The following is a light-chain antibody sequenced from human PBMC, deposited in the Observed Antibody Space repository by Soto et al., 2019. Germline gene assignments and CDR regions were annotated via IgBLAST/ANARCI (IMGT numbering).Light chain of an antibody. CDR2: DDN. J-gene: IGLJ3*02. Sequence: QSLLTQPPSVSAAPGQRVTISCSGNSSNIVNNYVSWYQQLPGTAPRLLIYDDNKRPSGTRDRFSGSKSGTSATLDITGLQTGDEADYYCATWVNTLNTWVFGGGTKVTVL. CDR1: SSNIVNNY. V-gene: IGLV1-51*01. CDR3: ATWVNTLNTWV.